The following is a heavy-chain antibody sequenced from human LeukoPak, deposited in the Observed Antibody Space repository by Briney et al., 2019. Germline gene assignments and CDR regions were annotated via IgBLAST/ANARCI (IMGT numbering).Heavy chain of an antibody. CDR1: GFTYSSYS. CDR2: ISSSSSYI. Sequence: GGSLRLSCAASGFTYSSYSMNWVRQAPGKGLEWVSSISSSSSYIYYADSVKGRFTISRDNAKNSLYLQMNSLRAEDTAVYYCARDLHQTYYFDYWGQGTLVTVSS. D-gene: IGHD2-2*01. V-gene: IGHV3-21*01. CDR3: ARDLHQTYYFDY. J-gene: IGHJ4*02.